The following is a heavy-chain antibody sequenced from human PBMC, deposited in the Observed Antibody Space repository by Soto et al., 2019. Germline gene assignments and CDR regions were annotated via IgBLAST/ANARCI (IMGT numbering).Heavy chain of an antibody. Sequence: SVKVSCKASGGTCSNYTISWVRQAPGQGLEWMGRIIPILGIANYAQKFQGRVTITADKSTSTAYMELSSLRSEDTAVYYCARVYGDYDRNFDYWGQGTLVTVSS. CDR3: ARVYGDYDRNFDY. CDR1: GGTCSNYT. D-gene: IGHD4-17*01. V-gene: IGHV1-69*02. CDR2: IIPILGIA. J-gene: IGHJ4*02.